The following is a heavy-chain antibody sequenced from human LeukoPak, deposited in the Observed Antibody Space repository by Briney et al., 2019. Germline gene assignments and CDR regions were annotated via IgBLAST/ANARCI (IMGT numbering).Heavy chain of an antibody. CDR2: IAWDDDK. V-gene: IGHV2-70*04. J-gene: IGHJ4*02. D-gene: IGHD2-21*02. Sequence: GPALVKPTQTLTLTCTFSGFSLSTRGVRVSWIRQPPGKALEWLARIAWDDDKFYSTSLKTRLTISKDTSKNQVVLTMTNMDPVDTATYYCARVRCGGDCYPDYWGQGTLVTVSS. CDR3: ARVRCGGDCYPDY. CDR1: GFSLSTRGVR.